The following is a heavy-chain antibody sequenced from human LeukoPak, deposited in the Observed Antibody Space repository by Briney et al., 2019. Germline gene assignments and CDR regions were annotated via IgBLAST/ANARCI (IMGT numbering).Heavy chain of an antibody. CDR3: ARGRDGYNFLNRGEYYYFDY. D-gene: IGHD5-24*01. CDR2: IYTSGST. J-gene: IGHJ4*02. Sequence: SEALSLTCTVSGGSISSYYWSWIRQPAGKGLEWIGRIYTSGSTNYNPSLKSRVTMSVDTSKNQFSLKLSSVTAADTAVYYCARGRDGYNFLNRGEYYYFDYWGQGTLVTVSS. CDR1: GGSISSYY. V-gene: IGHV4-4*07.